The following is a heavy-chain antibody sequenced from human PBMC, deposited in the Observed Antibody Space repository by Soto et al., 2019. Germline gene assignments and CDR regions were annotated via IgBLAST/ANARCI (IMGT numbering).Heavy chain of an antibody. CDR1: GYSFSGYY. Sequence: ASVKVSCKASGYSFSGYYIQWLRQAPGQGPEWLGWIYPNTETTDSSKKFQGRVTMTSDMSTRTVYMELRDLRSDDTAVYYCVSLQTSGWPGVHWGQGTLVTAPQ. J-gene: IGHJ4*02. V-gene: IGHV1-2*02. D-gene: IGHD6-25*01. CDR2: IYPNTETT. CDR3: VSLQTSGWPGVH.